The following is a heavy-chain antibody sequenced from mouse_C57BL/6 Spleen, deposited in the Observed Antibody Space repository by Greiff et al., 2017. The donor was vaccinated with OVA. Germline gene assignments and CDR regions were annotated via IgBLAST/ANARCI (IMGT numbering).Heavy chain of an antibody. Sequence: EVKLVESGGGLVQPKGSLKLSCAASGFTFNTYAMHWVRQAPGKGLEWVARISRKGSNSATYYADSVKDRFTISRDDSQRILYLQRNKLKTEDTDRYDCVSDLDGDVYCYAMDYWGQGTSVTVSS. D-gene: IGHD2-13*01. CDR1: GFTFNTYA. CDR3: VSDLDGDVYCYAMDY. J-gene: IGHJ4*01. CDR2: ISRKGSNSAT. V-gene: IGHV10-3*01.